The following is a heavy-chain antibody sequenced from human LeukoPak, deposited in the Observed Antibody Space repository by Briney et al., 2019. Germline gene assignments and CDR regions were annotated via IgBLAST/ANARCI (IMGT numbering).Heavy chain of an antibody. V-gene: IGHV4-59*01. CDR2: IYYSGST. CDR1: GGSISSYY. CDR3: ARVRVRYFDY. Sequence: PSETLSLTCTVSGGSISSYYWSWIRRPPGKGLEWIGYIYYSGSTNNNPSLKSRVTISVDTSKNQFSLKLSSATAADTAVYYCARVRVRYFDYWGQGTLVTVSS. D-gene: IGHD3-10*01. J-gene: IGHJ4*02.